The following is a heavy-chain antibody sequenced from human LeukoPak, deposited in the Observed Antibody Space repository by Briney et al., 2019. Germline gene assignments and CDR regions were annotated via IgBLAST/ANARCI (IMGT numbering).Heavy chain of an antibody. J-gene: IGHJ4*02. CDR3: ARGSRCSGGSCYVYYFDY. CDR2: ISYDGSNK. V-gene: IGHV3-30-3*01. Sequence: QTGGSLRLSCAASGFTFSSYAMHWVRQAPGKGLEWVAVISYDGSNKYYADSVKGRFTISRDNSKNTLYLQMNSLRAEDTAVYYCARGSRCSGGSCYVYYFDYWGQGTLVTVSS. D-gene: IGHD2-15*01. CDR1: GFTFSSYA.